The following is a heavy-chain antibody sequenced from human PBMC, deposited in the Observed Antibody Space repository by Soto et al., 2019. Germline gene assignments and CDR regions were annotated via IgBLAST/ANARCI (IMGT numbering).Heavy chain of an antibody. Sequence: SETLSLTCTVSGGSISSYYWSWIRQPPGKGLEWIGYIYYSGSTNYNPSLKSRVTISVDTSKNQFSLKLSSVTAADTAVYYCARSGDHIYYYYYMDVWGKGTTVTVSS. D-gene: IGHD3-10*01. V-gene: IGHV4-59*01. J-gene: IGHJ6*03. CDR3: ARSGDHIYYYYYMDV. CDR1: GGSISSYY. CDR2: IYYSGST.